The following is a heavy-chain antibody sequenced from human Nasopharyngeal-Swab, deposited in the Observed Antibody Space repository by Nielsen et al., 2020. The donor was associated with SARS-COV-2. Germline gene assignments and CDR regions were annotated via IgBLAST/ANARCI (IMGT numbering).Heavy chain of an antibody. Sequence: SETLSLTCTVSGGSISSYYWSWIRQPPGKGLEWIGYIYYSGSTNYNPSLKSRVTISVDTSKNKFSLKLSSVTAADTAVYYCAREGGLDYDYVWGSYRPSNWFDPWGQGTLVTVSS. V-gene: IGHV4-59*01. CDR1: GGSISSYY. CDR2: IYYSGST. D-gene: IGHD3-16*02. CDR3: AREGGLDYDYVWGSYRPSNWFDP. J-gene: IGHJ5*02.